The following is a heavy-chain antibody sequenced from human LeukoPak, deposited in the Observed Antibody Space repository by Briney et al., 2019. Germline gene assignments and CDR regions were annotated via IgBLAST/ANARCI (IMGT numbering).Heavy chain of an antibody. J-gene: IGHJ4*02. CDR3: AREMPTNAGGFDY. D-gene: IGHD5-24*01. Sequence: PSETLSLTCAVYGGSFSGYYWSWIRQPPGKGLEWIGEINHSGSTNYNPSLKSRVTISVDTSKNQFSLKLSSVTAADTAVYYCAREMPTNAGGFDYWGQGTLVTVSS. CDR1: GGSFSGYY. V-gene: IGHV4-34*01. CDR2: INHSGST.